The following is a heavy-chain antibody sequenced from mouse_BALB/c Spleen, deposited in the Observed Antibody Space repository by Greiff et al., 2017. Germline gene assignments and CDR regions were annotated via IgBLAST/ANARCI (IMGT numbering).Heavy chain of an antibody. J-gene: IGHJ4*01. CDR1: GYTFTNYW. Sequence: VMLVESGAELVRPGTSVKISCKASGYTFTNYWLGWVKQRPGHGLEWIGDIYPGGGYTNYNEKFKGKATLTADTSSSTAYMQLSSLTSEDSAVYFCARDYHGGAMDYWGQGTSVTVSS. D-gene: IGHD1-1*02. CDR2: IYPGGGYT. CDR3: ARDYHGGAMDY. V-gene: IGHV1-63*02.